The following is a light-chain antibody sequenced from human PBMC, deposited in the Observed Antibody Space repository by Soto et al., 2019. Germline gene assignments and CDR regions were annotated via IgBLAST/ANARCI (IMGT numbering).Light chain of an antibody. Sequence: EIVLTQSPGTLSLSPGERATLFCRASQSVATSQLAWYQQKPGQAPRLLIGASSRATGVPDRFIASGSGTDFTLTISRLEPEDFAVYYCQQFASSSRTFGRGTTVEIK. CDR3: QQFASSSRT. V-gene: IGKV3-20*01. CDR1: QSVATSQ. CDR2: GAS. J-gene: IGKJ1*01.